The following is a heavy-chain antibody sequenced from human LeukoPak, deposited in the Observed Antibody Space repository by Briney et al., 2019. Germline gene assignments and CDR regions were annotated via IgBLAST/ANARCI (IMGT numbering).Heavy chain of an antibody. CDR2: TYYTGST. CDR3: ARHRSGWLQSSFDY. Sequence: SETLSLTCTVSDGSISTYYWSWFRQPPGKGLEWIGYTYYTGSTNYKSSLKSRVTMSVDTSKNQFSLKLSSVTAADTAVYYCARHRSGWLQSSFDYWGQGTLVTVSS. V-gene: IGHV4-59*08. CDR1: DGSISTYY. D-gene: IGHD5-24*01. J-gene: IGHJ4*02.